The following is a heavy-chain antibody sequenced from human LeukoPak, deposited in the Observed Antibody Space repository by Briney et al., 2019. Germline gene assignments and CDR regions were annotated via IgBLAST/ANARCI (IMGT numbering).Heavy chain of an antibody. D-gene: IGHD5-18*01. J-gene: IGHJ5*02. V-gene: IGHV3-23*01. CDR3: ANRGYSHGYGWFDP. CDR2: ISGSGGST. Sequence: GGSLRLSCASSGFTFSSYAMGWVRQAPGKGLEWVSSISGSGGSTYYADSVKGRFTISRDNSKNTLYLQMNSLRAEDTAVYYCANRGYSHGYGWFDPWGQGTLVTVSS. CDR1: GFTFSSYA.